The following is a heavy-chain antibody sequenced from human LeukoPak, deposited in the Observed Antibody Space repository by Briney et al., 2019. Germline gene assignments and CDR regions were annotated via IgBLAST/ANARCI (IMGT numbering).Heavy chain of an antibody. J-gene: IGHJ4*02. D-gene: IGHD3-9*01. CDR1: GFTVSSNY. Sequence: GGPLRLSCAASGFTVSSNYMSWVRQAPGTGLEWVSVIYEDGDTYYADSVKGRLTISRDNSKNTVYLQMNSLRAEDTAVYHCASAAKVLHYFDWPKEGSLFEHWGQGTLVTVSS. CDR3: ASAAKVLHYFDWPKEGSLFEH. V-gene: IGHV3-53*01. CDR2: IYEDGDT.